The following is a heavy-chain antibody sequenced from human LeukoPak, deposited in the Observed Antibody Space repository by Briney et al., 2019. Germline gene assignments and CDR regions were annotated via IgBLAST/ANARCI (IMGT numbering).Heavy chain of an antibody. CDR1: GFTFSSYA. Sequence: GGSLRLSCAASGFTFSSYAMHWVRQAPGKGLEYVSAISSNGGSTYYANSVKGRFTISRDDSKNTLYLQMGSLRAEDMAVYYCATLTVTTFWGQGTLVTVSS. V-gene: IGHV3-64*01. CDR3: ATLTVTTF. D-gene: IGHD4-17*01. J-gene: IGHJ4*02. CDR2: ISSNGGST.